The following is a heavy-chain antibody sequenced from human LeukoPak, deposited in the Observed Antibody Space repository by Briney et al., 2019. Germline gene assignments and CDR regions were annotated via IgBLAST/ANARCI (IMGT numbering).Heavy chain of an antibody. J-gene: IGHJ5*02. CDR3: AGTEHNWFDP. CDR2: IFYSGST. Sequence: SETLSLTCTLSGGSFGNFYWSWLRQPPGKRLEWIGYIFYSGSTTYNPSFESRVTLSVDTTKNQFFLKMNSVTAADTAVYYCAGTEHNWFDPWGQGIVVTVSS. CDR1: GGSFGNFY. V-gene: IGHV4-59*01.